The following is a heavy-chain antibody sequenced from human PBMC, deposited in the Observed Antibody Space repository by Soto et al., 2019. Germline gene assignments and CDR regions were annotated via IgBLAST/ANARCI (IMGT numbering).Heavy chain of an antibody. J-gene: IGHJ4*02. CDR2: ISTYNGNT. CDR3: ARDRDSSGSLSGY. CDR1: GYTFTSYA. D-gene: IGHD3-22*01. V-gene: IGHV1-18*01. Sequence: ASVKVSCKASGYTFTSYAMHWVRQAPGQRLEWMGWISTYNGNTNYAQKFQDRVTMTTDTSTSTAYMELRSLGSDDTAVYYCARDRDSSGSLSGYWGQGTLVTVSS.